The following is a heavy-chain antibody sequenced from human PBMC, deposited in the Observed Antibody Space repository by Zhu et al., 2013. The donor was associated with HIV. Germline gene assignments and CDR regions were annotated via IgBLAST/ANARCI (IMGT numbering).Heavy chain of an antibody. V-gene: IGHV1-18*01. CDR2: ISAYNGST. CDR1: GYTFSNFA. CDR3: GRDPRHYYHYFGIDV. Sequence: QVQLVQSSGDVKKPGASVRVSCKTSGYTFSNFAISWVRQAPGQGLEWMGWISAYNGSTRSTQKLQGRFSMTTDASTSTVYMELTRLRSDDTAVYFCGRDPRHYYHYFGIDVWGQGTTVIVS. J-gene: IGHJ6*02.